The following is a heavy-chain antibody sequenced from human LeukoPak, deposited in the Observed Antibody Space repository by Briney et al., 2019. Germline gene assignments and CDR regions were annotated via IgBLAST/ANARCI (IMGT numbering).Heavy chain of an antibody. D-gene: IGHD4-17*01. CDR1: GYTFTSYG. J-gene: IGHJ4*02. CDR3: ARVSHDYGDYVRQYFDY. Sequence: ASVXXXCKASGYTFTSYGISWVRQAPGQGLEWMGVINPSGGGTNYAQMFQGRVTMTRDTSTSTVYMELSSLRSEDTAVYYCARVSHDYGDYVRQYFDYWGQGALVTVSS. V-gene: IGHV1-46*01. CDR2: INPSGGGT.